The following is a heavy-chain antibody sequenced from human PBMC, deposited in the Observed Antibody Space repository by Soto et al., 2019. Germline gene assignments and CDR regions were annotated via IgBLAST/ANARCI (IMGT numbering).Heavy chain of an antibody. V-gene: IGHV3-11*05. J-gene: IGHJ6*02. D-gene: IGHD3-22*01. CDR1: GFTFGDSY. Sequence: GGSLRLSCAGSGFTFGDSYMSWIRQAPGKGLEWLSYISPGSRYPAYADSVKGRFTISRDISKNTLYLQMNSLRAEDTAVYYCAKDMSYYDSSGYYSGYYYYGVDVWGQGTTVTVSS. CDR3: AKDMSYYDSSGYYSGYYYYGVDV. CDR2: ISPGSRYP.